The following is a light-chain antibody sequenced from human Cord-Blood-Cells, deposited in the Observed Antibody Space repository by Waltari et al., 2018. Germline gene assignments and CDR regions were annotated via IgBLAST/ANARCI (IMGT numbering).Light chain of an antibody. Sequence: SYELTQPPSVSVSPGQPASITCSGDKLGDKYACWYQQKPGQSPVLVIYQDSKRPSGIPERFSGSNSGNTATLTISGTQATDEADYYCQAWDSSTVVFGGGTKLTVL. CDR3: QAWDSSTVV. V-gene: IGLV3-1*01. CDR2: QDS. CDR1: KLGDKY. J-gene: IGLJ2*01.